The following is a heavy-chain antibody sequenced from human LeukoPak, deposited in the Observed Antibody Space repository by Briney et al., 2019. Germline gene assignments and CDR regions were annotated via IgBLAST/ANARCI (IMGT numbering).Heavy chain of an antibody. J-gene: IGHJ4*02. V-gene: IGHV3-23*01. Sequence: SCKASGGTFSSYAMSWVRQAPGKGLEWVSAISGSGGSTYYADSVKGRFTISRDNSKNTPYLQMNSLRAEDTAVYYCGDYYDSSGYYYAGDWGQGTLVTVSS. D-gene: IGHD3-22*01. CDR1: GGTFSSYA. CDR2: ISGSGGST. CDR3: GDYYDSSGYYYAGD.